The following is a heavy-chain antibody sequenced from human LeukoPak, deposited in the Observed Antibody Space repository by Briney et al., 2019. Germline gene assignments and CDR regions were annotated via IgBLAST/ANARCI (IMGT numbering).Heavy chain of an antibody. V-gene: IGHV3-72*01. CDR2: IRNKVNSHTT. D-gene: IGHD3-10*01. J-gene: IGHJ4*02. Sequence: GGSLRLSCAASGFTFSDHYMDWVRQAPGKGLEWVGRIRNKVNSHTTEYSASVKGRFTISRDDSTNSVYLQMNSLKIEDTAVYYCVAMLRGVGYWGQGTLVTVSS. CDR3: VAMLRGVGY. CDR1: GFTFSDHY.